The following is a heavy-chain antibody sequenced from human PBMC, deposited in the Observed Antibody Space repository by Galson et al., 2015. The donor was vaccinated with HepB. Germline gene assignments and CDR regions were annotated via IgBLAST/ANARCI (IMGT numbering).Heavy chain of an antibody. J-gene: IGHJ4*02. Sequence: ETLSLTCAVYGGSFSGYYWSWIRQPPGKGLEWIGEINHSGSTNYNPSLKSRVTISVDTSKNQFSLKLSSVTAADTAVYYCARVGGSGSEIDYWGQGTLVTVSS. D-gene: IGHD3-10*01. CDR1: GGSFSGYY. V-gene: IGHV4-34*01. CDR2: INHSGST. CDR3: ARVGGSGSEIDY.